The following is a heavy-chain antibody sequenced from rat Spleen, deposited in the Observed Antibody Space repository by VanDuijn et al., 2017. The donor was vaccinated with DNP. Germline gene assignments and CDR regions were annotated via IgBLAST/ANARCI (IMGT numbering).Heavy chain of an antibody. D-gene: IGHD1-4*01. Sequence: EVQLVESGGGPVQPGRSLKLSCVASGFIFSNYWMTWIRQAPGKGLEWVASISPSGGSTYYRDSVKGRFTISRDNAKSTLYLQMHSLRSEDTATYYCAGRPPPTRGPFDYWGQGVTVTVSS. CDR2: ISPSGGST. J-gene: IGHJ2*01. CDR1: GFIFSNYW. V-gene: IGHV5-31*01. CDR3: AGRPPPTRGPFDY.